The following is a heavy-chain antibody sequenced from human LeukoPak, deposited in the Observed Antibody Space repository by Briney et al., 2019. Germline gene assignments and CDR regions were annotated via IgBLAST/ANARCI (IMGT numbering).Heavy chain of an antibody. CDR2: ISGSGGST. D-gene: IGHD2-2*01. Sequence: PGGSLRLSCAASGFTFSSYAMSWVRQAPGKGLEWVSAISGSGGSTYYADSVKGRFTISRDNSKNTLYLQMDGLRAEDTAVYYCAKAAQPNRGYCSSTSCKYYYMDVWGKGTTVTVSS. CDR1: GFTFSSYA. V-gene: IGHV3-23*01. J-gene: IGHJ6*03. CDR3: AKAAQPNRGYCSSTSCKYYYMDV.